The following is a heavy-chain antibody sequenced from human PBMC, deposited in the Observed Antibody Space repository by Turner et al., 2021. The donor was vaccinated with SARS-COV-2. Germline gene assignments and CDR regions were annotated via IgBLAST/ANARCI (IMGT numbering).Heavy chain of an antibody. CDR3: ARNPYCGGDCYGAFDI. CDR1: GGTFSIYA. J-gene: IGHJ3*02. Sequence: QVQLVQSGAEGKKPGSSVKVSCKASGGTFSIYAISWVRQAPGQGREWMGGIIPIFGTANYAQKFQGRVTITADESTSTAYMELSSLRSEDTAVYYCARNPYCGGDCYGAFDIWGQGTMVTVSS. CDR2: IIPIFGTA. D-gene: IGHD2-21*02. V-gene: IGHV1-69*01.